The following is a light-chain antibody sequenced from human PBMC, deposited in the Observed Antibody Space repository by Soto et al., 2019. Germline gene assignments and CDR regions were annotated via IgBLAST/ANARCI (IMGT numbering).Light chain of an antibody. J-gene: IGKJ5*01. CDR2: DAY. CDR1: QSFRGL. Sequence: EVVLTQSPVTLSLSPGERATLSCRASQSFRGLLAWYQQKPGQAPRLLIYDAYTRATGIPPRFSGSGSGTDFTVTISSLEPEDSAVYYCQQRHVWPITFGQGTRLEIK. CDR3: QQRHVWPIT. V-gene: IGKV3-11*01.